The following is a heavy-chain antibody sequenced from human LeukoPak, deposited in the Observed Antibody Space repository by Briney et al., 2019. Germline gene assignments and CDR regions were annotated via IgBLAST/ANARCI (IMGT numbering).Heavy chain of an antibody. CDR2: LSDDGGNK. J-gene: IGHJ4*02. CDR1: GFTFSDYA. V-gene: IGHV3-30-3*01. CDR3: ARNVVGAISYFDY. Sequence: GRSLRLSCAASGFTFSDYAMHWVRQAPGKGLEWVAVLSDDGGNKYDADSVKGRFTISRDNAKNSLYLQMNSLRAEDTAVYYCARNVVGAISYFDYWGQGTLVTVSS. D-gene: IGHD1-26*01.